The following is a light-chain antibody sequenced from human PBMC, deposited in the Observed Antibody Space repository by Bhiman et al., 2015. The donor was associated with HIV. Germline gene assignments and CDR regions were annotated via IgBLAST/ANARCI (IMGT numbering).Light chain of an antibody. CDR1: KLGDKY. V-gene: IGLV3-25*03. Sequence: SYELTQPPSVSVSPGQTASITCSGDKLGDKYVCWYQQKPGQSPVLVMYQDNKRPSGIPERFSGSSSGTTVTLTISGVQAEDEADYYCQSAGSSASYEVFGGGTKLTVL. CDR3: QSAGSSASYEV. J-gene: IGLJ2*01. CDR2: QDN.